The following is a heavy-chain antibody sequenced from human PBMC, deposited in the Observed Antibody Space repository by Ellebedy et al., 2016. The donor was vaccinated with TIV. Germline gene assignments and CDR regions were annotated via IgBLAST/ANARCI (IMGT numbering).Heavy chain of an antibody. CDR3: ARGELGYNKQECRFNP. CDR1: GGSFSGYY. CDR2: INHSGST. Sequence: SETLSLXXAVYGGSFSGYYWSWIRQPPGKGLEWIGEINHSGSTNYNPSLKSRVTISVDTSKNQFSLKLSSVTAADTAVYYCARGELGYNKQECRFNPWGQGTLVTVSS. D-gene: IGHD5-24*01. V-gene: IGHV4-34*01. J-gene: IGHJ5*02.